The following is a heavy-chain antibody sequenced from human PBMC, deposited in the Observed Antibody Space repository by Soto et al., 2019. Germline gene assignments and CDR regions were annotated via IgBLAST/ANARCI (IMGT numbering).Heavy chain of an antibody. CDR1: GFTFSSYS. CDR3: ASLGRIRYDSSGKNY. J-gene: IGHJ4*02. CDR2: ITYDSSNK. Sequence: PGGSLRLSCAASGFTFSSYSMNWARQAPGKGLEWVADITYDSSNKYYADSVKGRFTISRDNSKNTLYLQMNSLRAEDTAVYYCASLGRIRYDSSGKNYWGQGTLVTSPQ. D-gene: IGHD3-22*01. V-gene: IGHV3-30*19.